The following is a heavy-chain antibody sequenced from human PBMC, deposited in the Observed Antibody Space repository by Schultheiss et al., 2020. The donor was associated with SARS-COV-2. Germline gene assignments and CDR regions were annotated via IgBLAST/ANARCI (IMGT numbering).Heavy chain of an antibody. CDR2: IYYSGST. CDR3: AREYGPYGMDV. CDR1: GGSFSGYY. Sequence: SQTLSLTCAVYGGSFSGYYWSWIRQPPGKGLEWIGYIYYSGSTNYNPSLKSRVTISVDTSKNQFSLKLSSVTAADTAVYYCAREYGPYGMDVWGQGTTVTVSS. D-gene: IGHD4-17*01. J-gene: IGHJ6*02. V-gene: IGHV4-34*09.